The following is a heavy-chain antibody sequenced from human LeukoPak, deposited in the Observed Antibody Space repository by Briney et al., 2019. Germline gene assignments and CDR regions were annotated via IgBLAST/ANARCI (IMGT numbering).Heavy chain of an antibody. CDR3: ASGYSGYDFWYYYMDV. J-gene: IGHJ6*03. D-gene: IGHD5-12*01. CDR1: GGSFSGYY. V-gene: IGHV4-34*01. Sequence: SETLSLTCAVYGGSFSGYYWSWIRQPPGKGLEWIGEINHSGSTNYNPFLKSRVTISVDTSKNQFSLKLSSVTAADTAVYYCASGYSGYDFWYYYMDVWGKGTTVTVSS. CDR2: INHSGST.